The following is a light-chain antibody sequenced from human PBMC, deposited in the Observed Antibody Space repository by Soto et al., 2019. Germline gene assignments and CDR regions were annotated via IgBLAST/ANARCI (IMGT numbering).Light chain of an antibody. CDR2: DND. CDR3: GTWDSTLSVYV. J-gene: IGLJ1*01. CDR1: SANIENNY. Sequence: QSVLTQPPSVSAAPGQKVTISCSGSSANIENNYVSWYQHLPETAPQLLIYDNDKRPSGIPYRISGSKSGTSATLDIIGLQTGDEADYYCGTWDSTLSVYVFGTGTKVTVL. V-gene: IGLV1-51*01.